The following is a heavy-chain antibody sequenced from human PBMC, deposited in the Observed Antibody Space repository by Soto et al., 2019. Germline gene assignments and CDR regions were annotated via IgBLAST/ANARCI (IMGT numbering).Heavy chain of an antibody. CDR1: GFTFSSYA. D-gene: IGHD6-25*01. V-gene: IGHV3-23*01. J-gene: IGHJ5*01. CDR2: MSGGGFSP. CDR3: AKEPGIVAAATFDS. Sequence: VQLLESGGALVQPGGSLRLSGAASGFTFSSYARNWVRQAPGKGLEWVSGMSGGGFSPDYADSVRGRFTISRDNSKNTLYLQMNSLRPDDTAVSHCAKEPGIVAAATFDSWGQGTLVTVTS.